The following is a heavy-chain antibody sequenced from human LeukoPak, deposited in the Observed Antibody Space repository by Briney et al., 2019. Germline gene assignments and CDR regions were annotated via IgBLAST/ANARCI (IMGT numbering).Heavy chain of an antibody. CDR1: GGTFSSYA. Sequence: ASVKVSCKASGGTFSSYAISWVRQAPGQGLEWMGWINPSSGSTDYAQKFQGRVTMTRDTAISTAYMEVSGLTSDDTAVYYCARRHSEGNWFDSWGQGTLVTVSS. V-gene: IGHV1-2*02. D-gene: IGHD4-11*01. J-gene: IGHJ5*01. CDR3: ARRHSEGNWFDS. CDR2: INPSSGST.